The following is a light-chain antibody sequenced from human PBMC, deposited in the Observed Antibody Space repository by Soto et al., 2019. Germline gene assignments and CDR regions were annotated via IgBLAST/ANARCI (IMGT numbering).Light chain of an antibody. CDR2: DAS. J-gene: IGKJ5*01. Sequence: EIVLTQPPGTLSLSPGERATLSCRASQSVSSSYLAWYQQKPGQAPRLLIYDASNRATGIPARFSGSGPGTDFTLTISSLEPEDFAVYYCQQRSNWHSITFGQGTRLEIK. CDR1: QSVSSSY. CDR3: QQRSNWHSIT. V-gene: IGKV3D-11*02.